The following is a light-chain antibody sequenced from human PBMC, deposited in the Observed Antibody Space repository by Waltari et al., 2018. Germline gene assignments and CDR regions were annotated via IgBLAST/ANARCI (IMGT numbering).Light chain of an antibody. V-gene: IGKV3-11*01. J-gene: IGKJ2*01. CDR3: QQRDSWPPT. CDR2: DAS. Sequence: CRASQSVSNYLVWYQQRPGQAPRLLIYDASNRAADIPARFSGSGSGTDFTLTISSLEPEDFVVYYCQQRDSWPPTFGQGTKLEI. CDR1: QSVSNY.